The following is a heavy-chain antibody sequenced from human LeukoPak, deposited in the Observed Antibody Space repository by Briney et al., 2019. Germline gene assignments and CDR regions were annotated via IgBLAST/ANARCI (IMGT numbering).Heavy chain of an antibody. CDR2: FDPEDGET. CDR1: GYTLTELS. J-gene: IGHJ4*02. D-gene: IGHD2-15*01. V-gene: IGHV1-24*01. CDR3: ATISNLGGYVDY. Sequence: ASVKVSCKVSGYTLTELSMHWVRQAPGKGLEWMGGFDPEDGETIYAQKFQGRVTMTEDTSTDTAYMELSSLRSEDTAVYYCATISNLGGYVDYWGQGTLVTVSS.